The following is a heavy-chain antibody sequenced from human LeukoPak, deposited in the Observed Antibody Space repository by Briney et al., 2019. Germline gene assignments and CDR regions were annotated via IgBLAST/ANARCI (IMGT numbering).Heavy chain of an antibody. CDR3: ARGGVLLWFGELPYFDY. D-gene: IGHD3-10*01. CDR2: INHSGSA. J-gene: IGHJ4*02. CDR1: GGSFSGYY. V-gene: IGHV4-34*01. Sequence: SETLSLTCAVYGGSFSGYYWSWIRQPPGKGLEWIGEINHSGSAYYNPSLKSRVTISVDTSKNQFSLKLSSVTAADTAVYYCARGGVLLWFGELPYFDYWGQGTLVTVSS.